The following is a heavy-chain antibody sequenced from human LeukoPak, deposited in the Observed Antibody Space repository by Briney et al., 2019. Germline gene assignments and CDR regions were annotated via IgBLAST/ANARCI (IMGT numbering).Heavy chain of an antibody. CDR3: ARVDTTVTTYDY. Sequence: GTSVKVSCKASGYTFTGYYMHWVRQAPGQGLEWMGWINPNSGGTNYAQKFQGRVTMTRDTSISTAYMELSRLRSDDTAVYYCARVDTTVTTYDYWGQGTLVTVSS. CDR1: GYTFTGYY. D-gene: IGHD4-17*01. CDR2: INPNSGGT. V-gene: IGHV1-2*02. J-gene: IGHJ4*02.